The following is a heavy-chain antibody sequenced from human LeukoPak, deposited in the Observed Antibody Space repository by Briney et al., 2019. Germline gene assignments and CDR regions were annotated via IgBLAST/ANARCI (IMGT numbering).Heavy chain of an antibody. CDR3: ARAMSIAARLQTIFDY. V-gene: IGHV4-61*09. D-gene: IGHD6-6*01. J-gene: IGHJ4*02. CDR2: IYTSGST. CDR1: GGSISSDGYY. Sequence: SETLSLTCTVSGGSISSDGYYWSWIRQPAGKGLEWIGHIYTSGSTNFNPSLTSRVTISVDTSKNQFSLNLTSVTAADTAVYYCARAMSIAARLQTIFDYWGQGTLVTVSS.